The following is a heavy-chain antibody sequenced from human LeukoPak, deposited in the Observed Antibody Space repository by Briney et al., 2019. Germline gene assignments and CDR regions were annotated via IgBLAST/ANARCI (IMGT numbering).Heavy chain of an antibody. D-gene: IGHD3-9*01. V-gene: IGHV4-4*07. CDR2: IYTSGST. Sequence: YWSWIRQPAGKGLEWIGRIYTSGSTNYNPSLKSRVTMSVDTSKNQFSLKLSSVTAADTAVYYCAREVRYFDWLLYQGNWFDPWGQGTLVTVSS. CDR3: AREVRYFDWLLYQGNWFDP. J-gene: IGHJ5*02. CDR1: Y.